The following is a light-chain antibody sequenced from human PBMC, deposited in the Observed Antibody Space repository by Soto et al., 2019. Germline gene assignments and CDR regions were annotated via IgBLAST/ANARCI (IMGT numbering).Light chain of an antibody. CDR1: QSVSSSY. J-gene: IGKJ5*01. V-gene: IGKV3-20*01. Sequence: GTPFFFPGERATLSWRARQSVSSSYLAWYQQKPGQAPRLLIYQTSIRAAGIPARFSGSGSGTDFTLTISRLEPEDFAVYYCQQYGSSPRVTFGQGTRLEI. CDR3: QQYGSSPRVT. CDR2: QTS.